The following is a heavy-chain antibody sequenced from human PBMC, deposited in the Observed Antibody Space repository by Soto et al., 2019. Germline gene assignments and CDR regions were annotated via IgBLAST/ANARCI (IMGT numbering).Heavy chain of an antibody. CDR2: IYIGGST. CDR3: AREVRPTRAFDX. V-gene: IGHV3-53*01. Sequence: GVLRLSCSASGFTVSSNYMSWVRQAPGKGLEWVSVIYIGGSTYYADSVKGRFNISIDNSNNTLYLQINSLRAEDTAVYYFAREVRPTRAFDXWGQGTMVTVS. D-gene: IGHD4-4*01. CDR1: GFTVSSNY. J-gene: IGHJ3*02.